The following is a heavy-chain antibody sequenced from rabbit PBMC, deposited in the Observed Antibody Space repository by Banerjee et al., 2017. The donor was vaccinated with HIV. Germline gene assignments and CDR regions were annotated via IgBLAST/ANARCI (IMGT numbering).Heavy chain of an antibody. D-gene: IGHD1-1*01. V-gene: IGHV1S40*01. Sequence: QSLQESGGGLFQPGGSLALTCKASGFSLSNNYYMCWVRQAPGKGLEWIACIYAGIGDYTYYARAKGRFTISKISSTTVTLQMTTLTAADTATYFCARAYAGSSGYLIYGMDLWGQGTLVTVS. CDR1: GFSLSNNYY. CDR3: ARAYAGSSGYLIYGMDL. CDR2: IYAGIGDYT. J-gene: IGHJ3*01.